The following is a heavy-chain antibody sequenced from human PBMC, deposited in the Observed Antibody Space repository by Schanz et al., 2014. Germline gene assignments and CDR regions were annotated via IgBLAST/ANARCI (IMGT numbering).Heavy chain of an antibody. V-gene: IGHV3-30*03. Sequence: QLVGSGGGLIQPGGSLRLSCTASGFAFSSYSMNWVRQAPGKGLEWVAVISYDGSNKYYADSVKGRFTISRDNSKNALYLQMNSLRAEDTAVYYCARANYRRKINFDYWGRGTLVTVSS. CDR1: GFAFSSYS. CDR3: ARANYRRKINFDY. CDR2: ISYDGSNK. J-gene: IGHJ4*02. D-gene: IGHD3-10*01.